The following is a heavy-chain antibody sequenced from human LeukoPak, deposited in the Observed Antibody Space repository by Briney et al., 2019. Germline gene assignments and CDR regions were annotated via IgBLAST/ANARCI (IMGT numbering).Heavy chain of an antibody. CDR3: ARLGEWLVYDAFHI. J-gene: IGHJ3*02. V-gene: IGHV3-23*01. CDR1: GFTFSSYA. D-gene: IGHD6-19*01. Sequence: GGSLRLSCAASGFTFSSYAMGWVRQAPGKGLEWVSGITNSGDSTYYAASMKGRITISRDNPKNSLYLQMNSLRAEDTAVYYCARLGEWLVYDAFHIWGQGTMITVSS. CDR2: ITNSGDST.